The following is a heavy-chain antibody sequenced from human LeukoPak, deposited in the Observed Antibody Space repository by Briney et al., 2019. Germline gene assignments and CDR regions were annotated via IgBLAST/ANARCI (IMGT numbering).Heavy chain of an antibody. CDR2: INHSGST. D-gene: IGHD3-22*01. V-gene: IGHV4-34*01. CDR3: ARAHQTYYYDSSGYGKVANDY. Sequence: SETLSLTCAVYGGSFSGYYWSWIRQPPGKGLEWIGEINHSGSTNYNPSLKSRVTISVDTSKNQFSLNLSSVTAADTAVYYCARAHQTYYYDSSGYGKVANDYWGQGTLVTVSS. J-gene: IGHJ4*02. CDR1: GGSFSGYY.